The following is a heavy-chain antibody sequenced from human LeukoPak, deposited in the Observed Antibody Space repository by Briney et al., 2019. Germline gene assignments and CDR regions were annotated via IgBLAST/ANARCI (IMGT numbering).Heavy chain of an antibody. D-gene: IGHD2-15*01. V-gene: IGHV1-18*01. CDR1: GYTFTSYG. J-gene: IGHJ4*02. CDR3: ARGYCSGGSCYLFDY. CDR2: ISAYNGNT. Sequence: ASVKVSCKASGYTFTSYGISWVRQAPGQGLEWMGWISAYNGNTNYAQKLQGRVTMTTDTSTSTAYMELRSLRSDDTAVYYCARGYCSGGSCYLFDYWGQGTLVTVSS.